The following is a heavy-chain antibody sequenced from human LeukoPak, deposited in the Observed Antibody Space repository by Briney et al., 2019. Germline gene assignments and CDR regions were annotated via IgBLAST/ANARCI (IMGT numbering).Heavy chain of an antibody. CDR1: GGSFSGYY. V-gene: IGHV4-34*01. CDR3: ARGLKVLSYCGSTSCYVGNYYYYYMDV. D-gene: IGHD2-2*01. J-gene: IGHJ6*03. CDR2: INHSGST. Sequence: SETLSLTCAVYGGSFSGYYWSWIRQPPGKGLEWIGEINHSGSTNYNRSLKSRVTISVDTSKNQFSLKLSSVTAADTAVYYCARGLKVLSYCGSTSCYVGNYYYYYMDVWGKGTTVTVSS.